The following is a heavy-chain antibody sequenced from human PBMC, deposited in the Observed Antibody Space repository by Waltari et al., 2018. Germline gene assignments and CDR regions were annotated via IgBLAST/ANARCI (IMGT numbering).Heavy chain of an antibody. Sequence: EVQLVESGGVVVQPGGSLRLSCAASGFTFDDYTMRWVRQAPGKGLEWVSLISWDGGSTYYADSVKGRFTISRDNSKNSLYLQMNSQRTEDTALYYSAKARYNWNYFDYWGQGTLVTVSS. D-gene: IGHD1-20*01. CDR3: AKARYNWNYFDY. J-gene: IGHJ4*02. V-gene: IGHV3-43*01. CDR2: ISWDGGST. CDR1: GFTFDDYT.